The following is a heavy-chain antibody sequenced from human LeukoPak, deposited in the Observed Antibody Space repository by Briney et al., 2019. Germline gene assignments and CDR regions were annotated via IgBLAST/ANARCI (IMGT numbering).Heavy chain of an antibody. Sequence: ASVKVSCKASGGTFSSYAIRWVRQAPGQGLEWMGGFDPEDGETIYAQKFQGRVTMTEDTSTDTAYMELSSLRSEDTAVYYCATGWYYYDSSGYFNFDYWGQGTLVTVSS. V-gene: IGHV1-24*01. CDR3: ATGWYYYDSSGYFNFDY. J-gene: IGHJ4*02. CDR1: GGTFSSYA. CDR2: FDPEDGET. D-gene: IGHD3-22*01.